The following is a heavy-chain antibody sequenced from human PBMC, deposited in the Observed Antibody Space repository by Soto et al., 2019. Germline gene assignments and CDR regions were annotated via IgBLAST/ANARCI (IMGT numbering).Heavy chain of an antibody. CDR3: ARHDYCSSTSCYIYYYYYGMDV. D-gene: IGHD2-2*02. Sequence: SETLSLTCTVSGGSISSSSYYWGWIRQPPGKGLEWIGSIYYSGSTYYNPSLKSRVTISVDTSKNQFSLKLSSVTAADTAVYYCARHDYCSSTSCYIYYYYYGMDVWGQGTTVTVSS. V-gene: IGHV4-39*01. J-gene: IGHJ6*02. CDR2: IYYSGST. CDR1: GGSISSSSYY.